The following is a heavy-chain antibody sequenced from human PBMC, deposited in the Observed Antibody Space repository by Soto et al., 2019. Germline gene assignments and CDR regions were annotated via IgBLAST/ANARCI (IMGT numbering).Heavy chain of an antibody. CDR3: ARAIVLEWFLMST. D-gene: IGHD3-3*01. CDR2: IIPIFGTA. V-gene: IGHV1-69*13. Sequence: GASVKVSCKASGGTFSSYAISWVRRAPGQGLEWMGGIIPIFGTANYAQKFQGRVTITADESTSTAYMELSSLRSEDTAVYYCARAIVLEWFLMSTWGQGTLVTDSS. CDR1: GGTFSSYA. J-gene: IGHJ5*02.